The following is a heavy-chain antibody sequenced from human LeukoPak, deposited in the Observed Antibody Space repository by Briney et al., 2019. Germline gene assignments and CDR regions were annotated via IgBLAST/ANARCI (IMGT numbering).Heavy chain of an antibody. J-gene: IGHJ6*04. Sequence: GGSLRLSCAASGFSFSTYSMNWVRQAPGKGLEWISYISNSGHTTYYAESVKGRFTISRGNAWNSLYLQMNSLRGEDTAVYYCARRITISGLGYYMDVGGKGTTVIVSS. CDR1: GFSFSTYS. D-gene: IGHD3-3*01. CDR2: ISNSGHTT. V-gene: IGHV3-48*01. CDR3: ARRITISGLGYYMDV.